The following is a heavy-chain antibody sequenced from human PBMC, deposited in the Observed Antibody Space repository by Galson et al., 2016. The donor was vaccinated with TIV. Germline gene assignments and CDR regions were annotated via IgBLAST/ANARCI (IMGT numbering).Heavy chain of an antibody. CDR3: ASPAGTDYYDTSGYYSF. Sequence: SLRLSCAASGFSFSAYSMTWVRQTPGKGLEWVSFISATTSHIYYADSVKGRFTISRDNTKNSLYLQINTLRAEDTAVYYCASPAGTDYYDTSGYYSFWGQGTLVTVSS. J-gene: IGHJ4*02. D-gene: IGHD3-22*01. CDR2: ISATTSHI. V-gene: IGHV3-21*01. CDR1: GFSFSAYS.